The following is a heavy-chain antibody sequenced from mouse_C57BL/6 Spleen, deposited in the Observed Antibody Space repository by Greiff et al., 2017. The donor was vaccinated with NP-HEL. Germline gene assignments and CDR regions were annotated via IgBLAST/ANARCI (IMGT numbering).Heavy chain of an antibody. Sequence: VQLKESGPELVKPGASVKMSRKASGYTFTDYNMHWVKQSHGKSLEWIGYINPNNGGTSYNQKFKGKATLTVNKSSSTAYMELRSLTSEDSAVYYCAPTGTKGYFDVWGTGTTVTVSS. CDR1: GYTFTDYN. V-gene: IGHV1-22*01. J-gene: IGHJ1*03. CDR2: INPNNGGT. D-gene: IGHD4-1*02. CDR3: APTGTKGYFDV.